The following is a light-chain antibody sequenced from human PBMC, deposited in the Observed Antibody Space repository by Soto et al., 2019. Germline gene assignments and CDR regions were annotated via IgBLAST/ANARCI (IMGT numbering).Light chain of an antibody. Sequence: EIVMTQSTATLSVSPGERATLSCRASQSVSSNLAWYQQKPGQAPRLLIYGASTRATGIPARFSGSGSGTEFTLTISSLQSEDVAVYYCQQYNNWPPLTFGGGTKVEIK. V-gene: IGKV3-15*01. CDR1: QSVSSN. J-gene: IGKJ4*01. CDR3: QQYNNWPPLT. CDR2: GAS.